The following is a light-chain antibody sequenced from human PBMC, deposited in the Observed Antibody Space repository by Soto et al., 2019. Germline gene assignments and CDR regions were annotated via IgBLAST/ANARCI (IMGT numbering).Light chain of an antibody. V-gene: IGLV2-18*01. J-gene: IGLJ1*01. Sequence: SALTHPPSVSGSPGQSVTISCTGTSSDVGSYNRVSWYQQPPGTAPKLMIYEVSNRPSGVPDRFSGSKSGNTASLTISGLQAEDEADYYCSLYTSSSTFVFGTGTKVTVL. CDR1: SSDVGSYNR. CDR3: SLYTSSSTFV. CDR2: EVS.